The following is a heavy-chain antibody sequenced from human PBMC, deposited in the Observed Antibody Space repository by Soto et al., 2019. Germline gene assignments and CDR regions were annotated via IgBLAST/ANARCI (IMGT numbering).Heavy chain of an antibody. CDR1: GGTFSEYA. CDR2: IIPMFGTA. V-gene: IGHV1-69*13. J-gene: IGHJ6*02. D-gene: IGHD6-13*01. Sequence: AAVQVSCKASGGTFSEYAISWVRQAPGRGLEWMGGIIPMFGTANYAQKLKGIVTITADDSTTTAYMELSSLRSEDTAVYYCARGIEADDYYGMDVWGQGTTVTVSS. CDR3: ARGIEADDYYGMDV.